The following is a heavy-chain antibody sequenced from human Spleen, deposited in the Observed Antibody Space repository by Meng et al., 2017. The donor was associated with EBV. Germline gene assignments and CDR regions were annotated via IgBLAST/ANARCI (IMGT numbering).Heavy chain of an antibody. J-gene: IGHJ5*01. Sequence: LLVDSGGALVQPGGSLRLFCAASGFTFSRYWMHWVRQVPGEGLVWVSRINEHGSITNYADSVKGRFTISRDNARNTLYLQMNSLRAEDIGLYFCSRDLAGSYDSWGQGTLVTVSS. CDR2: INEHGSIT. D-gene: IGHD1-14*01. CDR1: GFTFSRYW. CDR3: SRDLAGSYDS. V-gene: IGHV3-74*01.